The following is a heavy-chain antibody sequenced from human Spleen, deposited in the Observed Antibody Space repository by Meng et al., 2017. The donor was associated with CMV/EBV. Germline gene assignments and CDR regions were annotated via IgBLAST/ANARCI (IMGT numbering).Heavy chain of an antibody. CDR3: ARRAATSELFQY. J-gene: IGHJ4*02. Sequence: KVSCKGSGYSFTSYWIGWVRQMPGKGLEWMGIIYPGASDTRYSPSFQGHVSISADRSINTAFLQWSSLRVSDTAIYYCARRAATSELFQYWGQGTLVTVSS. CDR2: IYPGASDT. V-gene: IGHV5-51*01. D-gene: IGHD2-15*01. CDR1: GYSFTSYW.